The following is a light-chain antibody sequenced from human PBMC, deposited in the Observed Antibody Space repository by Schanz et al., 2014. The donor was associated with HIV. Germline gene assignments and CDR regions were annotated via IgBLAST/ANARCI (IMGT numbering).Light chain of an antibody. CDR1: QSVSSN. V-gene: IGKV3-20*01. Sequence: EIVMTQSPATLSVSLGESATLSCRASQSVSSNLAWYQQKPGQAPRLLIYGASTRATGIPDRFSGSGSGTDFTLTISRLEPEDFAVYYCQQYGSPPYTFGQGTKLEIK. CDR3: QQYGSPPYT. CDR2: GAS. J-gene: IGKJ2*01.